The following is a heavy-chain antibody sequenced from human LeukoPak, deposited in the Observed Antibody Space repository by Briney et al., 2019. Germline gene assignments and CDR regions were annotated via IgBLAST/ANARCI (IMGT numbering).Heavy chain of an antibody. CDR1: GFTVSSTY. V-gene: IGHV3-53*01. Sequence: PGGSLRLSCAASGFTVSSTYMSWVRQAPGKGLEWVSVIYSGGSTYYADSVKGRFTISRDNSKNTLYLQMNSLRAEDTAVYYCACSSGWYALDYWGQGTLVTVSS. CDR3: ACSSGWYALDY. CDR2: IYSGGST. D-gene: IGHD6-19*01. J-gene: IGHJ4*02.